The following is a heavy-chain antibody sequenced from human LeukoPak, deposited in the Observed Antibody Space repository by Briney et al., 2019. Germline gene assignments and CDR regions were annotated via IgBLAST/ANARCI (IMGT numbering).Heavy chain of an antibody. CDR1: GGTFSSYA. Sequence: SVKVSCKASGGTFSSYAISWVRQAPGQGLEWMGGIIPIFGTANYAQKFQGRVTITTDESTSTAYMELSSLRSEDTAMYYCASRDCSSTSCSDYWGQGTLVTVSS. CDR2: IIPIFGTA. V-gene: IGHV1-69*05. D-gene: IGHD2-2*01. CDR3: ASRDCSSTSCSDY. J-gene: IGHJ4*02.